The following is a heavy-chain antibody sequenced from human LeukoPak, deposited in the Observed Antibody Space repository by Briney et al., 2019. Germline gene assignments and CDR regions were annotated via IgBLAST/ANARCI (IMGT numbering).Heavy chain of an antibody. J-gene: IGHJ4*02. Sequence: PSQTLSPTCTVSGGSISSGSYYWSWIRQPAGKGLEWIGRIYTSGSTNYNPSLKSRVTISVDTSKNQFSLKLSSVTAADTAVYYCARGWLQSSYYFDYWGQGTLVTVSS. D-gene: IGHD5-24*01. CDR2: IYTSGST. CDR1: GGSISSGSYY. V-gene: IGHV4-61*02. CDR3: ARGWLQSSYYFDY.